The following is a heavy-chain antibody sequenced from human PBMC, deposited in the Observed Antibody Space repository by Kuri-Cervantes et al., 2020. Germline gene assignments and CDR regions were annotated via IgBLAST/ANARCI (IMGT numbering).Heavy chain of an antibody. CDR1: GGSISSSSYY. J-gene: IGHJ4*02. Sequence: SETLSLTCTVSGGSISSSSYYWGWIRQPPGKGLEWIGSIYYSGSTNYNPSLKSRVTISVDTSKNQFSLKLSSVTAADTAVYYCARISIVGAIADYWGQGTLVTISS. D-gene: IGHD1-26*01. CDR2: IYYSGST. CDR3: ARISIVGAIADY. V-gene: IGHV4-39*01.